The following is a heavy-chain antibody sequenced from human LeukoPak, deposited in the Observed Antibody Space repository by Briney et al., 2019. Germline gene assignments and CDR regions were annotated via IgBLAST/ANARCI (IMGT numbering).Heavy chain of an antibody. J-gene: IGHJ3*02. CDR3: ARPAPPGGIVYGFHI. Sequence: PGRSLRLSCAASGXIFSTFAMHWVRQAPGKGLEWVALISYDGNFRNYAESVKGRFTISRDNSKNTVHLQMNSLGAEDTAVYYCARPAPPGGIVYGFHIWGQGTMVTVSS. D-gene: IGHD3-16*02. CDR1: GXIFSTFA. V-gene: IGHV3-30*04. CDR2: ISYDGNFR.